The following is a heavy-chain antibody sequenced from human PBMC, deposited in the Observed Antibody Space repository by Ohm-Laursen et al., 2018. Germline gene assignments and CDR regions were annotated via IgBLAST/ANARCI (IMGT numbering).Heavy chain of an antibody. V-gene: IGHV2-26*01. Sequence: TQTLTLTGTVSGFSLSNARMGVSWIRQPPGKALEWLAHIFSNDEKSYSTSLKSRLTISKDTSKSQVVLTMTNMDPVDTATYYCARIRRTKGDFWSGYYYSFDYWGQGTLVTVSS. D-gene: IGHD3-3*01. CDR2: IFSNDEK. CDR3: ARIRRTKGDFWSGYYYSFDY. J-gene: IGHJ4*02. CDR1: GFSLSNARMG.